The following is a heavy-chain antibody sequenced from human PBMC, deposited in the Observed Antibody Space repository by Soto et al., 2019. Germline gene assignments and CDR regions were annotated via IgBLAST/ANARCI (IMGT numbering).Heavy chain of an antibody. CDR2: IIIFFGTA. CDR1: GGTFNSYV. Sequence: QVPLVQSGAEVKKPGSSVKVSCKASGGTFNSYVINWVRQAPGQGLEWMGGIIIFFGTAEYAQKFQGRVTITADEGESTAYVELSRLQSGDTAVYYCAGTHFDTSGYCPSALEYWGQGTQVSVSS. J-gene: IGHJ4*02. D-gene: IGHD3-22*01. V-gene: IGHV1-69*01. CDR3: AGTHFDTSGYCPSALEY.